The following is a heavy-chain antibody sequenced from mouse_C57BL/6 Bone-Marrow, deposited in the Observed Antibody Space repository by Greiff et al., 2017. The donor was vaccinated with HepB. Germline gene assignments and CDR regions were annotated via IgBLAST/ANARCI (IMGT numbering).Heavy chain of an antibody. Sequence: QVQLKQPGAELVKPGASVKLSCKASGYTFTSYWMHWVKQRPGRGLEWIGRIDPNSGGTKYNEKFKSKATLTVDKPSSTAYMQLSSLTSEDSAVYYCARERGSTVVAPFAYWGQGTLVTVSA. CDR3: ARERGSTVVAPFAY. V-gene: IGHV1-72*01. CDR2: IDPNSGGT. J-gene: IGHJ3*01. CDR1: GYTFTSYW. D-gene: IGHD1-1*01.